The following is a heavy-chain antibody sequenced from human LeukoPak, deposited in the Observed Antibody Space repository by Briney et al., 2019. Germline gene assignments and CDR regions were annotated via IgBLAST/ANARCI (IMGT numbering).Heavy chain of an antibody. CDR3: ARDVQGDYDWNDGWFDP. V-gene: IGHV3-66*01. Sequence: PGGSLRLSCAASGFTVSSTYMNWVRQSPGKGLEWVSFMSSDGTTFYADSVKGRFIISRDNSNNTLYLQMNGLTAEDTAVYYCARDVQGDYDWNDGWFDPWGQGTLVTVSP. D-gene: IGHD1-1*01. J-gene: IGHJ5*02. CDR1: GFTVSSTY. CDR2: MSSDGTT.